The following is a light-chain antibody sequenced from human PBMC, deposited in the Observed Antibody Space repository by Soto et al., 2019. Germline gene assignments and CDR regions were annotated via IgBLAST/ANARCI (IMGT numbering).Light chain of an antibody. Sequence: QSALTQPASVSGWPGQSITISCTGGSSDVDGHNYVSWYQHSPGKAPKLLIYDVTNRPSGVSNRFSGSKSGNTASLTISGLQAEDEADYYCNSYTTSGTVVFGGGTKLTVL. CDR2: DVT. J-gene: IGLJ3*02. CDR1: SSDVDGHNY. V-gene: IGLV2-14*03. CDR3: NSYTTSGTVV.